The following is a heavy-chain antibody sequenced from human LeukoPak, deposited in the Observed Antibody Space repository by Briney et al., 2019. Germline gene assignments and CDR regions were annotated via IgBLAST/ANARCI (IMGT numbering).Heavy chain of an antibody. V-gene: IGHV3-66*01. D-gene: IGHD3-22*01. Sequence: PGGSLRLSCAASGFTFSSYAMSWVRQAPGKGLEWVSVIYSGGSTYYADSVKGRFTISRDNSKNTLYLQMKSLRAEDTAVYYCARGRGYYDSSGDYFFDYWGQGTLVTVSS. CDR1: GFTFSSYA. CDR3: ARGRGYYDSSGDYFFDY. CDR2: IYSGGST. J-gene: IGHJ4*02.